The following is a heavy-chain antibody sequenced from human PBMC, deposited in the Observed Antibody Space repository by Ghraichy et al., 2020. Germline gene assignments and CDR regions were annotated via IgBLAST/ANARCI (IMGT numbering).Heavy chain of an antibody. CDR2: IRYDGSNK. Sequence: LSLTCAASGFTFSSYGMHWVRQAPGKGLEWVAFIRYDGSNKYYADSVKGRFTISRDNSKNTLYLQMNSLRAEDTAVYYCAKLVRDTAMVPFDYWGQGTLVTVSS. D-gene: IGHD5-18*01. J-gene: IGHJ4*02. V-gene: IGHV3-30*02. CDR3: AKLVRDTAMVPFDY. CDR1: GFTFSSYG.